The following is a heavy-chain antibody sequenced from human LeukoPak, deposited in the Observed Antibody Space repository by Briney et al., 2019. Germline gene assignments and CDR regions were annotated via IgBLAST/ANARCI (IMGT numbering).Heavy chain of an antibody. CDR2: IYYSGST. Sequence: SETLSLTCTVSGGSISSHYWSWIRQPPGKGLEWIGYIYYSGSTNYNPSLKSRVTISVDTSKNQFSLKLSSVTAADTAVYYCASVEYQLLTGYYYYYMDVWGKGTTVTVS. V-gene: IGHV4-59*11. J-gene: IGHJ6*03. CDR3: ASVEYQLLTGYYYYYMDV. CDR1: GGSISSHY. D-gene: IGHD2-2*01.